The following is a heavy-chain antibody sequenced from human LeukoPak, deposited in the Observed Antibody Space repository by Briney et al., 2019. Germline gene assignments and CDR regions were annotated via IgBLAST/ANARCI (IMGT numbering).Heavy chain of an antibody. CDR1: GGSINRYY. V-gene: IGHV4-39*01. CDR2: IHYSGST. Sequence: SETLSFTCSISGGSINRYYWGWVRQPPGKGLEGIGKIHYSGSTYYNTSLKSRVTIWVDTSKNQFSLRLNSVTAADTTVYYCARHNEVRYYYYMDVWGKGTTATISS. CDR3: ARHNEVRYYYYMDV. D-gene: IGHD3-10*01. J-gene: IGHJ6*03.